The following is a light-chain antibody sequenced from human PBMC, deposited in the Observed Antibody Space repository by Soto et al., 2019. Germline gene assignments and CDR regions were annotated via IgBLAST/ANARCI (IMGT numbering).Light chain of an antibody. CDR2: AAS. V-gene: IGKV1-39*01. J-gene: IGKJ2*01. CDR1: QNIRSY. CDR3: QQSDSTPYT. Sequence: DIQKTQSPSSLSASVGDRVTITCRASQNIRSYLNWYQQKPGRAPKLLIYAASTLQSGVPSRFSGSGSGTDFTLTINSLQPEDLATYYYCQQSDSTPYTFGQGTKLDVK.